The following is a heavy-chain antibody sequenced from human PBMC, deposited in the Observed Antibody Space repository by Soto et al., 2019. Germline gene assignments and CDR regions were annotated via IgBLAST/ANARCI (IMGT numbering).Heavy chain of an antibody. D-gene: IGHD3-16*01. CDR2: IYDSGST. J-gene: IGHJ3*02. CDR3: ASPTLGAFDI. V-gene: IGHV4-59*08. CDR1: GDSIRSYY. Sequence: SETLSLTCTVSGDSIRSYYWSWIRQPPGKGLEWIGYIYDSGSTNYNPSLKSRVTISVDTSKSQFSLKLSSVTAADTAVYYCASPTLGAFDIWGQGTMVTVS.